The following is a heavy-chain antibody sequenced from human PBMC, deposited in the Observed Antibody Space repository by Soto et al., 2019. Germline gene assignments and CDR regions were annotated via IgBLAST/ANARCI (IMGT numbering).Heavy chain of an antibody. J-gene: IGHJ4*02. V-gene: IGHV4-59*01. Sequence: SEPLSLTCTGSGGSIRSYYWTWIRQPPGKGLEWLGYIFYSGSTFYNPSLKSRVTISIHTSKSQFSLQLTSVTAADTAVYYCARGAADTAMVDSWGQGTRVIVSS. CDR2: IFYSGST. CDR3: ARGAADTAMVDS. D-gene: IGHD5-18*01. CDR1: GGSIRSYY.